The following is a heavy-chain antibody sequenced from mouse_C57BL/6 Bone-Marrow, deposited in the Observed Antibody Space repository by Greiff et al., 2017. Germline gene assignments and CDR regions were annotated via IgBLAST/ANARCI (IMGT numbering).Heavy chain of an antibody. CDR2: IWSDGST. J-gene: IGHJ4*01. CDR3: ARHVSNQGAMDY. Sequence: VQLQQSGPGLVAPSQSLSITCTVSGFSLTSSGVHWVRQPPGKGLEWLVVIWSDGSTTYNSALKSRLSISKDNSKSQVFLKMNSLQTDDTAMYYCARHVSNQGAMDYWGQGTSVTVSS. D-gene: IGHD2-5*01. V-gene: IGHV2-6-1*01. CDR1: GFSLTSSG.